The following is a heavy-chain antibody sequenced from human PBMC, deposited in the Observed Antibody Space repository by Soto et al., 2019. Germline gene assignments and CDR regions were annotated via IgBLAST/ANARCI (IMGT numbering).Heavy chain of an antibody. D-gene: IGHD3-3*01. CDR2: INDDGIST. CDR1: GFTFSMYW. V-gene: IGHV3-74*01. Sequence: GGSLRLSCAASGFTFSMYWMHWVRQVPGKGPEWVSRINDDGISTNYADSVKGRFTISRDNAKNTLYLQMNALRVEDTAIYYCATRITVFGLLIPPFDPWGQGTQVTVSS. J-gene: IGHJ5*02. CDR3: ATRITVFGLLIPPFDP.